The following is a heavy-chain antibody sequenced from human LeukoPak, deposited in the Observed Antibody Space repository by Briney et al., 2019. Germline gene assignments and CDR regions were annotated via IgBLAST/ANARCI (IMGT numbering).Heavy chain of an antibody. CDR1: GFTFSNHY. D-gene: IGHD3-3*01. J-gene: IGHJ4*02. CDR3: ARAGSYDFWSGYSNVILEGNSYFDY. Sequence: GGSLRLSCAASGFTFSNHYMHWVRHAPGEGLVWVSRISTDGTLTVYADSVKGRFTISRDNAKNSLYLQMNSLRAEDTAVYYCARAGSYDFWSGYSNVILEGNSYFDYWGQGTLVTVSS. V-gene: IGHV3-74*01. CDR2: ISTDGTLT.